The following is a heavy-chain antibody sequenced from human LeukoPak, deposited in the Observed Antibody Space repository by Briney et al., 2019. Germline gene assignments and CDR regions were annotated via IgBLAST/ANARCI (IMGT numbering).Heavy chain of an antibody. D-gene: IGHD2-2*01. CDR1: GGSISSGGYY. CDR2: IYHSGST. J-gene: IGHJ4*02. Sequence: TSSQTLSLTCTVSGGSISSGGYYWSWIRQPPGKGLEWIGYIYHSGSTYYNPSLKSRVTISVDRSKNQFSLKLSSVTAADTAVYYCARHGEYCSSTSCSGDYFDYWGQGTLVTVSS. V-gene: IGHV4-30-2*01. CDR3: ARHGEYCSSTSCSGDYFDY.